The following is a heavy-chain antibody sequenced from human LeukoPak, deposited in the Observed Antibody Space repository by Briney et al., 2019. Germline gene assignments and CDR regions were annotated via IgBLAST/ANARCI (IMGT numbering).Heavy chain of an antibody. CDR3: TTDGVGVEGATYDN. CDR1: GFTFINAW. CDR2: IKAKAHGGTI. D-gene: IGHD1-26*01. V-gene: IGHV3-15*01. J-gene: IGHJ4*02. Sequence: PGGSLKLSCAASGFTFINAWMAWVRQAPGKGLEWVGRIKAKAHGGTIEYAAPVKGRFTISRDDSKNTLYLQMDSLKTEDTAVYYCTTDGVGVEGATYDNWGQGTLVSVSS.